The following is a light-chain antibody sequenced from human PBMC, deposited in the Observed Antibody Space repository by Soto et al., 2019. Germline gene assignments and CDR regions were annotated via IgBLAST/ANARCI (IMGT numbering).Light chain of an antibody. Sequence: DIQMTQSPSSLSASVGDRVTITCRASQSIVTYLNWYLQKPGKAPKFLIYAASNLQSGVPSRFSGSVSGTDFTLTISSLQPEDFATYFCQQSYSTPPWTFGQGTKVDI. CDR3: QQSYSTPPWT. J-gene: IGKJ1*01. V-gene: IGKV1-39*01. CDR1: QSIVTY. CDR2: AAS.